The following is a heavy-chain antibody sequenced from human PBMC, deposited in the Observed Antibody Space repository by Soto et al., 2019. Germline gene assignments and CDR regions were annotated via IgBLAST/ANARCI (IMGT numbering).Heavy chain of an antibody. CDR2: IIPMFGTT. D-gene: IGHD2-2*01. Sequence: QVQLVQSGPEVKKPGSSVKVSCKTSGDTFKKFAISWVRQAPGQGPEWMGGIIPMFGTTKYTQKLQGRVTFTADKSTGTAYMELTSLMSEDTATYFCARGVVPAAGAAPHYFHYGVDVWGQGTTVTVS. V-gene: IGHV1-69*06. CDR1: GDTFKKFA. J-gene: IGHJ6*02. CDR3: ARGVVPAAGAAPHYFHYGVDV.